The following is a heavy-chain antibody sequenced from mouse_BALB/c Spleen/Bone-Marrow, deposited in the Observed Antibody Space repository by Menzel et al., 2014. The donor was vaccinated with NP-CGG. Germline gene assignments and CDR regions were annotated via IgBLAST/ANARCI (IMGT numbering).Heavy chain of an antibody. CDR2: IDPASGDT. V-gene: IGHV14-3*02. J-gene: IGHJ1*01. D-gene: IGHD2-2*01. CDR3: ARVNPWYFDV. CDR1: GFNIKDTY. Sequence: EVKLMESGAELVKPGASVKLSCTASGFNIKDTYIHWVMQRPEQGLAWIGWIDPASGDTKFDPKFQGKATITADTSSNTAYLQVTSLTSEDTAVYYCARVNPWYFDVWGAGTTVTVSS.